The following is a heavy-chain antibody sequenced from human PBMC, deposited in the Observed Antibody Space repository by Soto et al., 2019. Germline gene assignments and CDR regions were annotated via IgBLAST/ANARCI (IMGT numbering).Heavy chain of an antibody. CDR2: IYYSGST. Sequence: SETLSLTCTVSGGSISSYYWSWIRQPPGKGLEWIGYIYYSGSTNYNPSLKSRVTISVDTSKNQFSLKMSSVTAADTAVYFCVRSPGWYKIDSWGQGTLVTVSS. CDR3: VRSPGWYKIDS. CDR1: GGSISSYY. V-gene: IGHV4-59*08. D-gene: IGHD6-19*01. J-gene: IGHJ4*02.